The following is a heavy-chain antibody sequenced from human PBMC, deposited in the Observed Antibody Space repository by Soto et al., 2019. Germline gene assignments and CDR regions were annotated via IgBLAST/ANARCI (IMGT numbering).Heavy chain of an antibody. V-gene: IGHV1-18*01. CDR2: ISAYNGNT. Sequence: QVQLVQSGAEVKKPGASVKVSCKASGYTFTSYGISWVRQAPGRGLEWMGGISAYNGNTNYAQKLQGRVTMTTHTSTSTAYMELRSLTSADTAVYYCARSIAAAVAFDYWGQGTLVTVSS. CDR1: GYTFTSYG. J-gene: IGHJ4*02. CDR3: ARSIAAAVAFDY. D-gene: IGHD6-13*01.